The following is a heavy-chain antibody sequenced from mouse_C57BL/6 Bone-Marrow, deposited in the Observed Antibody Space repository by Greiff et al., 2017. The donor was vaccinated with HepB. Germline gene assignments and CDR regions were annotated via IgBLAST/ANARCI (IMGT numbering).Heavy chain of an antibody. CDR1: GYTFTSYW. Sequence: QVQLKQSGAELVMPGASVKLSCKASGYTFTSYWMHWVKQRPGQGLEWIGEIDPSDSYTNYNQKFKGKSTLTVDKSSSTAYMQLSSLTSEDPAVYYCARRPYWGQGTLVTVSA. CDR3: ARRPY. J-gene: IGHJ3*01. V-gene: IGHV1-69*01. CDR2: IDPSDSYT.